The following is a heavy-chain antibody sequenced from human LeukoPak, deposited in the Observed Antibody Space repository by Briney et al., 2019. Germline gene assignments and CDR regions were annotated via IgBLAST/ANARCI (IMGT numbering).Heavy chain of an antibody. V-gene: IGHV3-48*01. CDR1: GFTFSSYS. CDR3: ARALRAYSYGTFDS. J-gene: IGHJ4*02. CDR2: ISSSSGTI. Sequence: GGSLRLSCAASGFTFSSYSMNWVRQAPGKGLEWVSYISSSSGTIYYADSVKGRFTISRDNAKNSLYLQMNSLRAGDTAVYYCARALRAYSYGTFDSWGQGTLVTVSS. D-gene: IGHD5-18*01.